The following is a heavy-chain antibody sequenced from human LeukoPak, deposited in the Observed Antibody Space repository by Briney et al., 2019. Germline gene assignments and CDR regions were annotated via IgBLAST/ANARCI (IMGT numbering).Heavy chain of an antibody. D-gene: IGHD2-2*01. J-gene: IGHJ4*02. Sequence: GSLRLSCAASGFTVSSNYMSWVRQAPRKGLEWVSVIYSGGSTYYSDSVKGRFTISRDNSKNTLYLQMNSLRAEDTAVYYCARGVPAGNFDYWGQGTLVTVSS. CDR2: IYSGGST. CDR3: ARGVPAGNFDY. V-gene: IGHV3-53*01. CDR1: GFTVSSNY.